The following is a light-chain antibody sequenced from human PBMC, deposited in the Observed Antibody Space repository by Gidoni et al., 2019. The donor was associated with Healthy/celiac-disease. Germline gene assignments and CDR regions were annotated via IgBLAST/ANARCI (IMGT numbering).Light chain of an antibody. CDR1: QGISSA. CDR2: DAS. J-gene: IGKJ4*01. Sequence: AIHLSPSPSSLSASVGDRVAITCRASQGISSALAWYQQKPGKAPKLLIYDASSLESGVPSRFSGSGSGTDFTLTISSLQPEDFATYYCQQFNSYPLTFGGGTKVEIK. CDR3: QQFNSYPLT. V-gene: IGKV1-13*02.